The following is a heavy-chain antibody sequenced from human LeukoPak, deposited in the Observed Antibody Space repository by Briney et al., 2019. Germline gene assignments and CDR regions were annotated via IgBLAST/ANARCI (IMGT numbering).Heavy chain of an antibody. CDR2: IIPIFGTA. D-gene: IGHD3-22*01. CDR3: ARERRNYYDSSGYYY. Sequence: SVKVSCKASGYTFTGYYMHWVRQAPGQGLEWMGGIIPIFGTANYAQKFQGRVTITADESTSTAYMELSSLRSEDTAVYYCARERRNYYDSSGYYYWGQGSLVTVSS. V-gene: IGHV1-69*13. J-gene: IGHJ4*02. CDR1: GYTFTGYY.